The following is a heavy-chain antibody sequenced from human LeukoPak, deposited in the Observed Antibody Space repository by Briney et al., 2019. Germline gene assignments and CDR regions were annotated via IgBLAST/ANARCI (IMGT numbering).Heavy chain of an antibody. D-gene: IGHD6-19*01. CDR1: GITFSSYA. CDR2: ISGSGGST. J-gene: IGHJ4*02. V-gene: IGHV3-23*01. CDR3: AKIRRDSSGGYGTYFDY. Sequence: PGGSLRLSCAASGITFSSYAMSRVRQTPGKGLERVSSISGSGGSTYYADSVKGRFTISRDNSKNTLYLQMNNLRAEDTALYYCAKIRRDSSGGYGTYFDYWGQGTLVTVSS.